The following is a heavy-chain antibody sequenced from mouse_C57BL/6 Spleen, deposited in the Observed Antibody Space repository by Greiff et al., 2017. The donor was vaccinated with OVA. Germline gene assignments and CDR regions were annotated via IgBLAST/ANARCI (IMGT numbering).Heavy chain of an antibody. J-gene: IGHJ3*01. D-gene: IGHD2-4*01. CDR3: ARGEDYDAWFAY. CDR2: INPNNGGT. CDR1: GYTFTDYY. V-gene: IGHV1-26*01. Sequence: EVQLQQSGPELVKPGASVKISCKASGYTFTDYYMNWVKQSHGKSLEWIGDINPNNGGTSYNQKFKGKATLTVDKSSSTAYMERRSLTSEDSAVYYCARGEDYDAWFAYWGQGTLVTVSA.